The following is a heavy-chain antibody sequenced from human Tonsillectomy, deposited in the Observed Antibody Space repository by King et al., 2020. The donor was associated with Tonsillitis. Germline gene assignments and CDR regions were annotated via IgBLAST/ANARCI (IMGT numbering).Heavy chain of an antibody. CDR2: ISYDGSNK. V-gene: IGHV3-30*04. D-gene: IGHD1-26*01. J-gene: IGHJ4*02. Sequence: VQLVESGGGVVQPGGSLRLSCADSGFTFSNYAMHWVRQAPGKGLEWVSVISYDGSNKYYVDSVKGRFTISRDNSKNTLYLQMNSLRPEDTAVYYCARGXSXTYYXYWGQXTLVTV. CDR3: ARGXSXTYYXY. CDR1: GFTFSNYA.